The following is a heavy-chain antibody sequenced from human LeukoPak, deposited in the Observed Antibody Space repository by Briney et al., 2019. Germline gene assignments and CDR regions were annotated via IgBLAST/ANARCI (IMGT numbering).Heavy chain of an antibody. V-gene: IGHV1-2*02. CDR3: ARDWVERGNIVVVVAAPDAFDI. CDR2: INPNSGGT. J-gene: IGHJ3*02. Sequence: ASVKVSCKASGYSFTGYYMHWVRQAPGQGLEWMGWINPNSGGTNYAQKFQGRVTMTRDTSISTAYMELSRLRSDDTAVYYCARDWVERGNIVVVVAAPDAFDIWGQGTMVTVSS. D-gene: IGHD2-15*01. CDR1: GYSFTGYY.